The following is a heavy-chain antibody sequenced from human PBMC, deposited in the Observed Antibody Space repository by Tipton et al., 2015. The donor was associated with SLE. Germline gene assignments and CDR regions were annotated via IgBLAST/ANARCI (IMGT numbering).Heavy chain of an antibody. CDR3: AREWELSALGY. Sequence: SLRLSCAASGFTFSSYAMSWVRQAPGKGLEWVSTISGSGGSTYYADSVKGRFTISRDNAKNSLYLQMNSLRAEDTALYYCAREWELSALGYWGQGTLVTVSS. CDR1: GFTFSSYA. J-gene: IGHJ4*02. D-gene: IGHD1-26*01. CDR2: ISGSGGST. V-gene: IGHV3-23*01.